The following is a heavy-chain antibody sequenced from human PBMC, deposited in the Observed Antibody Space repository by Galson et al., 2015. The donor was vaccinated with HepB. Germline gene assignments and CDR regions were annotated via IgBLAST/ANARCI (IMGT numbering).Heavy chain of an antibody. J-gene: IGHJ4*02. CDR3: ARGGPKGSRETGPSAF. CDR2: SWYDGSNK. D-gene: IGHD3-9*01. Sequence: SLRLSCAASGFTLSSYGMHWVRQAPGKGLEWLAISWYDGSNKFYAESVEGRITVSRDNSRSTVYLQMKTLGAEDTAVYYCARGGPKGSRETGPSAFWGQGTLVTVSS. CDR1: GFTLSSYG. V-gene: IGHV3-33*01.